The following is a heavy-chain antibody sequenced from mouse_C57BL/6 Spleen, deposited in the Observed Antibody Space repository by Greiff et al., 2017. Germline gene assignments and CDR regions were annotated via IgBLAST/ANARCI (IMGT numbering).Heavy chain of an antibody. CDR3: TSPYYDYDGWFAY. Sequence: VQLQESGPGLVQPSQSLSITCTVSGFSLTSYGVHWVRQSPGKGLEWLGVIWSGGSTDYNAAFISRLSISKDNSKSQVFFKMNSLQADDTAIYCCTSPYYDYDGWFAYWGQGTLVTVSA. CDR2: IWSGGST. V-gene: IGHV2-2*01. D-gene: IGHD2-4*01. J-gene: IGHJ3*01. CDR1: GFSLTSYG.